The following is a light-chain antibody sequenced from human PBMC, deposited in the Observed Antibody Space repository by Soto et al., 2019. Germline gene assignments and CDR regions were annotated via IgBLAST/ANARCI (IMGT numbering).Light chain of an antibody. CDR1: SSDVGGYKN. V-gene: IGLV2-11*01. J-gene: IGLJ1*01. CDR2: DVS. CDR3: CSYAGSYTYV. Sequence: QSVLTKPRSVSGSLGQSVTISRTGTSSDVGGYKNVSWYHQHPGKAPKLMIYDVSKRPSGVPDRFSGSKSGNTASLTISGLQAEDEADYYCCSYAGSYTYVFGTGTKLTVL.